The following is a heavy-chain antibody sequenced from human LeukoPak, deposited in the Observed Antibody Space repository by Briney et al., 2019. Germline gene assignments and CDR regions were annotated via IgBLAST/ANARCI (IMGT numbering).Heavy chain of an antibody. CDR1: GFTFSSYA. CDR2: IPYDGSDI. J-gene: IGHJ4*02. V-gene: IGHV3-30*18. Sequence: GGSLRLSCAASGFTFSSYAMHWVRQGPGKGLEGVAVIPYDGSDIYYVDSVKGRFTISRDNSKNTLYLQMSSLRPEDTAVYYCAKEAYASGSYYFDYWGQGTLVTVSS. CDR3: AKEAYASGSYYFDY. D-gene: IGHD3-10*01.